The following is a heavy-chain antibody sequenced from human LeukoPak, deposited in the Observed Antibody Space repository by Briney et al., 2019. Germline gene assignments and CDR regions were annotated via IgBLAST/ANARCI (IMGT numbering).Heavy chain of an antibody. V-gene: IGHV4-30-4*01. J-gene: IGHJ5*02. CDR3: ARGSVVVAAISGWLDP. CDR2: IYYSGST. Sequence: SETLSLTCTVSGGSISSGDYYWSWVRQPPGKGLEWIGYIYYSGSTYYNPSLKSRVTISVDTSKNQFSLKLNSVTAADTAVYYCARGSVVVAAISGWLDPWGQGTLVTVSS. CDR1: GGSISSGDYY. D-gene: IGHD2-15*01.